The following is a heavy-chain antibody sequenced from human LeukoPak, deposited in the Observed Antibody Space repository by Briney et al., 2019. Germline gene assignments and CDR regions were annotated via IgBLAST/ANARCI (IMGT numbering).Heavy chain of an antibody. V-gene: IGHV4-31*03. D-gene: IGHD3-22*01. J-gene: IGHJ4*02. CDR2: IYYSGST. CDR3: ARGQGRFDYDSSGYYITDLDY. Sequence: PSETLSLTCTVSGGSISSGGYYWSWIRQHPGKGLEWIGYIYYSGSTHYNPSLKSRVTISVDTSKNQFSLKLSSVTAADTAVYYCARGQGRFDYDSSGYYITDLDYWGQGTLVTVSS. CDR1: GGSISSGGYY.